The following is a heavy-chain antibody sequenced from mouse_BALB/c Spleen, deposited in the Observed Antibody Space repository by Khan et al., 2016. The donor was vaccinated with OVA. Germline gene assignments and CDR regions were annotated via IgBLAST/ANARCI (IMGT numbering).Heavy chain of an antibody. V-gene: IGHV1-80*01. D-gene: IGHD1-1*01. J-gene: IGHJ3*01. CDR3: ARCYGSSVAY. Sequence: QVQLQQSGAELVRPGSSVKISCKASGYTFSSYWMNWVKQRPGQGLEWIGQIYPGDGDTNYNGKFKGKATLTADKSSRTAYMQLSSLTTEDSAVYFCARCYGSSVAYWGQGTLVTVSA. CDR1: GYTFSSYW. CDR2: IYPGDGDT.